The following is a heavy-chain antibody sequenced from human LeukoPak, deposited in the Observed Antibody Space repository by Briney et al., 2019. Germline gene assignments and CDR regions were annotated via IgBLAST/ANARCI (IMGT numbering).Heavy chain of an antibody. D-gene: IGHD2-15*01. J-gene: IGHJ5*02. CDR1: GYTFTGYY. CDR2: INPNSGGT. Sequence: GASVKVSCKASGYTFTGYYMHWVRQAPGQGLERMGWINPNSGGTNYAQKFQGRVTMTRDTSISTAYMALSRLRSDDTAVYYCARGPPEYCSGGSCYSGRNWIDPWGQGTLVTVSS. CDR3: ARGPPEYCSGGSCYSGRNWIDP. V-gene: IGHV1-2*02.